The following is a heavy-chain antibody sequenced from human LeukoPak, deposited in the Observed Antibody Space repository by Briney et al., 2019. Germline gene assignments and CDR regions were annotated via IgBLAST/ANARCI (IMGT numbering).Heavy chain of an antibody. V-gene: IGHV3-30*02. CDR1: GFAFNVFG. CDR3: ARKLMSSRRFEY. J-gene: IGHJ4*02. D-gene: IGHD2-8*01. Sequence: GGSLRLSCEGSGFAFNVFGMHWIRQAPGKGLEWVAFIKSDGVFTNYAEAVKGRFTISRDNSDNAVFLQMESVRPDDTAVYYCARKLMSSRRFEYWGQGTLVTVSS. CDR2: IKSDGVFT.